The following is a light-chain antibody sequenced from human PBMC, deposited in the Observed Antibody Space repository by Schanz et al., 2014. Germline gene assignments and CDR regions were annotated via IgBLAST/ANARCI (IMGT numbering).Light chain of an antibody. CDR1: SSDVGGYNY. J-gene: IGLJ2*01. CDR3: QSYDSSLSGPV. CDR2: EGS. V-gene: IGLV2-14*01. Sequence: QSALTQPASVSGSPGQSITISCTGTSSDVGGYNYVSWYQQYPGKAPKLMIYEGSKRPSGVSNRFSGSKSGNTASLTISGLQAEDEADYYCQSYDSSLSGPVFGGGTKLTVL.